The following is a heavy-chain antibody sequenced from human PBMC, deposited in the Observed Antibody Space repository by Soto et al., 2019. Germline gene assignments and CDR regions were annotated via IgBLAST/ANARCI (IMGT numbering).Heavy chain of an antibody. V-gene: IGHV3-11*01. CDR3: AGGERNDYSYYYYGMDV. J-gene: IGHJ6*02. CDR1: GFTFSDYY. D-gene: IGHD4-4*01. Sequence: QVQLVESGGGLVKPGGSLRLSFAASGFTFSDYYMSWIRQAPGKGLEWVSYISSSGSTIYYADSVKGRFTISRDNAKNSLYLQMNSLRAEDTAVYYCAGGERNDYSYYYYGMDVWGQGTTVTVSS. CDR2: ISSSGSTI.